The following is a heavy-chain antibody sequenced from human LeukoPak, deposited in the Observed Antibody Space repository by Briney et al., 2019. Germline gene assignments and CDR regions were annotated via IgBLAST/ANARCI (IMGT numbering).Heavy chain of an antibody. CDR3: ASTHYDILTGPYGMDV. CDR2: IYHSGST. CDR1: GGSISSGGYS. J-gene: IGHJ6*02. Sequence: PSQTLSLTCAVSGGSISSGGYSWSWIRQPPGKGLEWIGYIYHSGSTYYNPSLKSRVTISVDRSKNQFSLKLSSVTAADTAVYYCASTHYDILTGPYGMDVWGQGTTVTVSS. V-gene: IGHV4-30-2*01. D-gene: IGHD3-9*01.